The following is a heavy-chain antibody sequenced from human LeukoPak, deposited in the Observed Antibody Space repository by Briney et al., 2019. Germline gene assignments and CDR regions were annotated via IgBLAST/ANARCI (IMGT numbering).Heavy chain of an antibody. V-gene: IGHV4-4*07. CDR3: ARVGHSGSGSYYNGDFNYGMDV. J-gene: IGHJ6*02. D-gene: IGHD3-10*01. CDR1: GGSISNYY. CDR2: IYPSASS. Sequence: SETLSLTCTVSGGSISNYYWTWIRQPAGKGLEWIGRIYPSASSTYNPSLKSRVSISVDTSRTQFSLRLSAVTAADTAVYYCARVGHSGSGSYYNGDFNYGMDVWVQGTTVT.